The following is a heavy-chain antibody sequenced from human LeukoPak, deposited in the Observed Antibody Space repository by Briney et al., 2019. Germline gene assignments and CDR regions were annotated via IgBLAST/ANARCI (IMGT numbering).Heavy chain of an antibody. CDR1: GYSFTSYW. CDR2: IYPGDSDT. D-gene: IGHD6-19*01. CDR3: ARHGSIAVAGTVY. J-gene: IGHJ4*02. V-gene: IGHV5-51*01. Sequence: KSGEALKISCKGSGYSFTSYWIGWVRQMPGKGLEWMGIIYPGDSDTIYSPSCQGQVTISADKSISSAYLQWSSLKASDNAMYYCARHGSIAVAGTVYWGQGTLVTVSS.